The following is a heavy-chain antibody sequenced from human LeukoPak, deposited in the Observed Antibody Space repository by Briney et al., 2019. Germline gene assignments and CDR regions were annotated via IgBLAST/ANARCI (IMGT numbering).Heavy chain of an antibody. J-gene: IGHJ4*02. Sequence: ASVKVSCKASGYTFTSYGISWVRQAPGQGLEWMGWISAYNGYTNYAQKLQGRVTMSTDTSTRTAYMELRSLRSDDTAVYYCARDNWEKSTYFDYWGQGTLVTVS. CDR3: ARDNWEKSTYFDY. V-gene: IGHV1-18*01. CDR2: ISAYNGYT. CDR1: GYTFTSYG. D-gene: IGHD7-27*01.